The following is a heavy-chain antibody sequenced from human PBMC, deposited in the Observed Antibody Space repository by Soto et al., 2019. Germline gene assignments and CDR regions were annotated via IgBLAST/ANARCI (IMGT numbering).Heavy chain of an antibody. CDR3: AKDSAFSMYSSSWALGDFQH. J-gene: IGHJ1*01. CDR1: GFTFSSYA. V-gene: IGHV3-23*01. Sequence: GGSLRLSCAASGFTFSSYAMSWVRQAPGKGLEWVSAISGSGGSTYYADSVKGRFTISRDNSKNTLYLQMNSLRAEDTAVYYCAKDSAFSMYSSSWALGDFQHWGQGTLVTVSS. CDR2: ISGSGGST. D-gene: IGHD6-13*01.